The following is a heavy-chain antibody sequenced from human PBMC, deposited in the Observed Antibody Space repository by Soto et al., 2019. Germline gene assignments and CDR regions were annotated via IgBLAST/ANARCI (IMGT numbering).Heavy chain of an antibody. CDR3: AMEYCSSTSCYRDY. V-gene: IGHV1-69*02. CDR2: IIPILGIA. CDR1: GGTFSSYT. Sequence: QVQLVQSGAEVKKPGSSVKVSCKASGGTFSSYTISWVRQAPGQGLEWMGRIIPILGIANYAQKFQGRVTIXAXNPXSTAVMELSSLRLEDTAVYYCAMEYCSSTSCYRDYWGQGTLVTVSS. D-gene: IGHD2-2*02. J-gene: IGHJ4*02.